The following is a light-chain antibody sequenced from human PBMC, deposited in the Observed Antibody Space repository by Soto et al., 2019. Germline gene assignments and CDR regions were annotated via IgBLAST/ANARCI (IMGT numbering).Light chain of an antibody. CDR3: QQYGSSRV. J-gene: IGKJ1*01. Sequence: EIVFTQSPGALSLSPGERATLSCRASQSFSSTYLAWYQQKPGQAPRLLVYGASSRATGIPDRFSGSGSGTDFTLTISRLEPEDFAVYYCQQYGSSRVFGQGTKVDIK. V-gene: IGKV3-20*01. CDR2: GAS. CDR1: QSFSSTY.